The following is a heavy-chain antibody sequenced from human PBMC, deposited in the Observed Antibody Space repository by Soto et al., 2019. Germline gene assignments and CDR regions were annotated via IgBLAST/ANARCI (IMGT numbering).Heavy chain of an antibody. CDR3: ARSGLTLGVVAAPFDY. V-gene: IGHV4-30-4*01. CDR2: IYYSGST. J-gene: IGHJ4*02. CDR1: GGSISSGDYY. D-gene: IGHD2-15*01. Sequence: QVQLQESGPGLVKPSQTLSLTCTVSGGSISSGDYYWSWIRQPPGKGLEWIGYIYYSGSTYYNPSLKSRVTISVDTSKNQFSLKLSSVTAADTAVYYCARSGLTLGVVAAPFDYWGQGTLVTVSS.